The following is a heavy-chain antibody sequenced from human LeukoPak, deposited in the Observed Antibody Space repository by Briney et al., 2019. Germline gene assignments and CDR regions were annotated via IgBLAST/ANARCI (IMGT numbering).Heavy chain of an antibody. J-gene: IGHJ4*02. CDR1: GFTFTSSG. CDR3: ARELYSRGFDY. V-gene: IGHV3-23*01. D-gene: IGHD6-13*01. CDR2: ISGSGGST. Sequence: GGSLRLSCSASGFTFTSSGMSWVRQAPGKGLEWVSAISGSGGSTYYADSVRGRLTISRDNAKNSLYLQMNSLRAEDTAVYYCARELYSRGFDYWGQGTLVTVSS.